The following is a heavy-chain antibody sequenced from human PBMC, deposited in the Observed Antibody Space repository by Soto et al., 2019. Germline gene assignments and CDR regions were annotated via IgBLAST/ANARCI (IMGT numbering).Heavy chain of an antibody. CDR1: GFTFSNAW. D-gene: IGHD1-1*01. CDR3: TLTPRRVHGYYYYGMDV. CDR2: IKSKTDGGTT. Sequence: PGGSLRLSCAASGFTFSNAWMSWVRQAPGKGLDWVGRIKSKTDGGTTDYAAPVKGRFTISRDDSKNTLYLQMNSLKTEDTAVYYCTLTPRRVHGYYYYGMDVWGQGTTVTVSS. V-gene: IGHV3-15*01. J-gene: IGHJ6*02.